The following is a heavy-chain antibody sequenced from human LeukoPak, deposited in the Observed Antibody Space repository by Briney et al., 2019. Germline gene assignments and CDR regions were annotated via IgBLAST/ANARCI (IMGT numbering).Heavy chain of an antibody. CDR3: ARGQWFGRIGDY. V-gene: IGHV4-34*01. CDR2: INHSGST. J-gene: IGHJ4*02. CDR1: GGSFSGYY. Sequence: SETLSLTCAVYGGSFSGYYWSWIRQPPGKGLEWIGEINHSGSTNYNPSLKSRVTISVDTSKNQFSLKLSSVTAADTAVYYCARGQWFGRIGDYWGQGTLVTVSS. D-gene: IGHD3-10*01.